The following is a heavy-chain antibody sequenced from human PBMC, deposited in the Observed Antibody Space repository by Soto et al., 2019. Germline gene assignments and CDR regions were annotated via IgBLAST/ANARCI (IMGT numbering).Heavy chain of an antibody. CDR1: GFSLSTSGVG. CDR3: AHSLIPNWGSRGAFDY. CDR2: IYWDDDK. D-gene: IGHD7-27*01. J-gene: IGHJ4*02. V-gene: IGHV2-5*02. Sequence: HITLKESGPTLVKPTQTLTLTCTFSGFSLSTSGVGVGWIRQPPGKALEWLALIYWDDDKRYSPSLKSRLTITKDTSKNQVVLTMTNMDPVDTATYYCAHSLIPNWGSRGAFDYWGQGTLVTVSS.